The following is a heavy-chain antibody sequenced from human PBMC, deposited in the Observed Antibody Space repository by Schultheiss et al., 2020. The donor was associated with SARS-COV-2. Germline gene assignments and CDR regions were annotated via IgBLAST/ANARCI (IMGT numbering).Heavy chain of an antibody. Sequence: GGSLRLSCAASGFTFSSYAMSWVRQAPGKGLEWVSYISSSGSTIYYADSVKGRVTISRDNSKNSLYLQINRPRPEDAAVYYCASTMSADAPYSYYYMDVWGKGTTVTVSS. CDR1: GFTFSSYA. D-gene: IGHD2-2*01. V-gene: IGHV3-48*01. J-gene: IGHJ6*03. CDR3: ASTMSADAPYSYYYMDV. CDR2: ISSSGSTI.